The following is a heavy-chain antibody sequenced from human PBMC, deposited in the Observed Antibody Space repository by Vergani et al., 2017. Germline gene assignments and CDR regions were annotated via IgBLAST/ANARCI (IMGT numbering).Heavy chain of an antibody. Sequence: QVQLVQSGAEVKKPGASVEVSCKASGYTFTGYYMHWVRLAPGQGLEWMGWINPNSGGTNYAQKFQGRVTMTRDTSISTAYMELSRLTSDDTAVYYCARDPSSGYFLFDYWGQGTLVTVSS. J-gene: IGHJ4*02. D-gene: IGHD3-22*01. V-gene: IGHV1-2*02. CDR3: ARDPSSGYFLFDY. CDR1: GYTFTGYY. CDR2: INPNSGGT.